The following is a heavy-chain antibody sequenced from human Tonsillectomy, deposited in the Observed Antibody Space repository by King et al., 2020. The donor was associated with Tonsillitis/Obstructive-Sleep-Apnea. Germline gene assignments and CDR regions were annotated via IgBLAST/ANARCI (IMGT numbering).Heavy chain of an antibody. CDR1: GYPFTSYG. D-gene: IGHD6-13*01. CDR3: ARDREYSSTWYIVYY. CDR2: ISAYNGNT. V-gene: IGHV1-18*01. Sequence: QLVQSGPEVKKPGASVKVSCKASGYPFTSYGISWVRQAPGQGLEWMGWISAYNGNTNYAQKFQGRVTMTTDTSMSTADMELRSLRSDDTAVYYCARDREYSSTWYIVYYWGQGTLVTVPS. J-gene: IGHJ4*02.